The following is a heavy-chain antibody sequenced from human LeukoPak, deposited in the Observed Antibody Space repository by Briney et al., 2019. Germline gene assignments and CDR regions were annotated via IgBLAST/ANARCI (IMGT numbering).Heavy chain of an antibody. CDR2: ITGGGDNT. Sequence: GASLRLSCEASGFIFSNYAMSWVRQAPGQGLEWVSAITGGGDNTWYADSVKGRFTISRDNSKNTVSLQMNSLKTEDTAVYYCTTDGPVGGDCYFDYWGQGTLVTVSS. CDR3: TTDGPVGGDCYFDY. J-gene: IGHJ4*02. D-gene: IGHD2-21*02. V-gene: IGHV3-23*01. CDR1: GFIFSNYA.